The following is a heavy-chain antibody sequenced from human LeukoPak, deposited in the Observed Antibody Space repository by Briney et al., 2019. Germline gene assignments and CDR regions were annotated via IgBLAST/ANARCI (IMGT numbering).Heavy chain of an antibody. Sequence: PGGSLRLSCAASGFIFSNYWMSWVRQAPGKGLEWVANIKEDGSEKYYVDSVKGRFTISRDNSKNTVYLHMNSLRAEDTAVYYCAKVNGPILTGKLDCWGQGTLVTVSS. CDR1: GFIFSNYW. J-gene: IGHJ4*02. CDR3: AKVNGPILTGKLDC. D-gene: IGHD3-9*01. V-gene: IGHV3-7*05. CDR2: IKEDGSEK.